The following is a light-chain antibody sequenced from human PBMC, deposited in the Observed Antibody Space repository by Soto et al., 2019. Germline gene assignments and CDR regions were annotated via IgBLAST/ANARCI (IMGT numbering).Light chain of an antibody. CDR2: SNN. Sequence: QSVLTQPPSASGTPGQRVTISCSGSSSNIGSNTVNWYQQLPGTAPKLLIYSNNQRPSGVPDRFSGSKSGTSASLAISGLQSEDGGDYSGAAGDDSLNGAVFGGGTQLPAL. CDR1: SSNIGSNT. CDR3: AAGDDSLNGAV. V-gene: IGLV1-44*01. J-gene: IGLJ7*02.